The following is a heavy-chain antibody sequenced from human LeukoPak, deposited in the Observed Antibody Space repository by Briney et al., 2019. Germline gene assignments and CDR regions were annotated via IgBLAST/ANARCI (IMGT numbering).Heavy chain of an antibody. CDR1: GFTFSSYW. Sequence: TGGSLRLSCAASGFTFSSYWMSWVRQAPGKGLEWVANIKQDGSEKYYVDSVKGRFTISRDNAKNSLYLQMNSLRAEDTAVYYCARGAAAGGFVFPATDYWGQGTLVTVSS. CDR2: IKQDGSEK. D-gene: IGHD6-13*01. J-gene: IGHJ4*02. V-gene: IGHV3-7*01. CDR3: ARGAAAGGFVFPATDY.